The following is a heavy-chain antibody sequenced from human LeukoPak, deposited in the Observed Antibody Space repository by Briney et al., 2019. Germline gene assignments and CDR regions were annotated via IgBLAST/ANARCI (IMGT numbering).Heavy chain of an antibody. Sequence: GRSLRLSCAASGFTFSNCCMHWVRQAPGKGREWVASISYDGSNKKYADSVKGRFTISGDNFKKTLSLQQNSLRVEDTAVYYCAKGPVVVTSDLYLEYWGEGALVTVSS. CDR3: AKGPVVVTSDLYLEY. J-gene: IGHJ4*02. V-gene: IGHV3-30*18. CDR2: ISYDGSNK. CDR1: GFTFSNCC. D-gene: IGHD2-21*02.